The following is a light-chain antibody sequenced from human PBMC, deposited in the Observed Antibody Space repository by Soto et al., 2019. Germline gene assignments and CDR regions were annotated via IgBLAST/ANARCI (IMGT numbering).Light chain of an antibody. V-gene: IGKV3-20*01. CDR3: QQYGSSTGLT. J-gene: IGKJ4*01. CDR1: QSVSSSY. Sequence: EIVLTQSPGTLSLSPGERATLSCRASQSVSSSYLAWYQQKPGQAPRLLIYGASSRATGTPDRFSGSGSGTDFTLTISRLEPEDFAVYYCQQYGSSTGLTFGGGTKVDIK. CDR2: GAS.